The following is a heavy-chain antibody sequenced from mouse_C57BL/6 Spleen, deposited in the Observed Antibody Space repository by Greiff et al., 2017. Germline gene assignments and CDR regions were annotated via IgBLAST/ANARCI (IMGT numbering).Heavy chain of an antibody. V-gene: IGHV3-6*01. CDR2: ISYDGSN. D-gene: IGHD2-4*01. CDR3: ARGSDYDGEFDY. Sequence: EVQLVESGPGLVKPSQSLSLTCSVTGYSITSGYYWNWIRQFPGNKLEWMGYISYDGSNNYNPSLKNRISITRDTSKNQFFLKLNSVTTEDTATYYCARGSDYDGEFDYWGQGTTLTVSS. J-gene: IGHJ2*01. CDR1: GYSITSGYY.